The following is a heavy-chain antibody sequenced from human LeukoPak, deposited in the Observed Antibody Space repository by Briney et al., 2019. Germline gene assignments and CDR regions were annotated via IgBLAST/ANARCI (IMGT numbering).Heavy chain of an antibody. V-gene: IGHV3-53*01. D-gene: IGHD5-12*01. CDR2: IYTGGSA. CDR1: GFTVSSNY. CDR3: ARGTRWLRWDFDY. J-gene: IGHJ4*02. Sequence: GGSLRLSCAASGFTVSSNYMSWVRQAPGKGLEWVSVIYTGGSAYYADSVKGRFTISRDNSKKTLYLQMNGLRAEDTAVYYCARGTRWLRWDFDYWGQGTLVTVSS.